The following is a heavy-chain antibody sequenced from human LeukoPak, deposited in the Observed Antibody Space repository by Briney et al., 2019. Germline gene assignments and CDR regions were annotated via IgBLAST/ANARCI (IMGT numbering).Heavy chain of an antibody. V-gene: IGHV3-74*01. CDR1: RFTFSTYW. D-gene: IGHD3-10*01. CDR3: ARVREHYYGSGSYYNVLSFDY. Sequence: PGGSLRLSCAASRFTFSTYWMHWVRQAPGKGLVWVSRINSDGSSTGYADSVKGRFTISRDNAKNTLYLQMNSLRAEDTAVYYCARVREHYYGSGSYYNVLSFDYWGQGTLVTVSS. CDR2: INSDGSST. J-gene: IGHJ4*02.